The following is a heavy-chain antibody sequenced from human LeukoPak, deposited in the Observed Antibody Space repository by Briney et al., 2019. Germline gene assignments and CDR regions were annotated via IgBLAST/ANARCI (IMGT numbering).Heavy chain of an antibody. J-gene: IGHJ4*02. CDR3: ARLDDVWGSNSSYLDY. CDR2: IYHSGTT. D-gene: IGHD3-16*02. CDR1: GYSASSGFY. V-gene: IGHV4-38-2*01. Sequence: SETLSLTCSASGYSASSGFYWGWIRQPPGKGLEWIGSIYHSGTTFYNASLQSRVSISVDTAKKNLSLKLSSLTAADTALYYCARLDDVWGSNSSYLDYWGLGTLVTVSS.